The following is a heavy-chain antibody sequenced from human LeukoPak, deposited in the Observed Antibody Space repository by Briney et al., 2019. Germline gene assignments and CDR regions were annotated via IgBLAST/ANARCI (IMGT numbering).Heavy chain of an antibody. CDR2: ISWNSGSI. Sequence: GGSLRLSCAASGVTFDDYAMHWVRQAPGKGLEWVSGISWNSGSIGYADSVKGRFTISRDNAKNSLYLQMNSLRAEDTALYYCAKVFYDSSGYYLDYWGQGTLVTVSS. CDR3: AKVFYDSSGYYLDY. D-gene: IGHD3-22*01. CDR1: GVTFDDYA. J-gene: IGHJ4*02. V-gene: IGHV3-9*01.